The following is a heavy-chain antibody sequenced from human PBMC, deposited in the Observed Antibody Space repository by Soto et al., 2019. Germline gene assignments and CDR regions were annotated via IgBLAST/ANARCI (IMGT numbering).Heavy chain of an antibody. CDR3: ARDRRTYYYGSGSYYYGMDV. Sequence: SETLSLTCAVSGGSISSSNWWSWVRQPPGKRLEWIGEIYHSGSTNYNPSLKSRVTISVDKSKHQFSLKLSSVAAADTAVYYCARDRRTYYYGSGSYYYGMDVWGQGTTVTVSS. CDR1: GGSISSSNW. J-gene: IGHJ6*02. CDR2: IYHSGST. V-gene: IGHV4-4*02. D-gene: IGHD3-10*01.